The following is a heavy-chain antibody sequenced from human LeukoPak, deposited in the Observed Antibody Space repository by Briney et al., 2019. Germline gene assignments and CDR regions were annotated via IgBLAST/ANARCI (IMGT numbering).Heavy chain of an antibody. Sequence: ASVKVSCKASGYTFINYGITWVRQAPGQGLEWMGWISGYQGSTKYAQNFQGRVTMTINTSTSTAYMDLRSLRSDDTAIYFCARSDLGTITAGPFNWGQGTLVAVSS. CDR1: GYTFINYG. D-gene: IGHD5-24*01. J-gene: IGHJ4*02. V-gene: IGHV1-18*01. CDR2: ISGYQGST. CDR3: ARSDLGTITAGPFN.